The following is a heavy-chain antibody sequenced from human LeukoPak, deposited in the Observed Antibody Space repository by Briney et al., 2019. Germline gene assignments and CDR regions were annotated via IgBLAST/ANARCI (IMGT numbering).Heavy chain of an antibody. D-gene: IGHD3-22*01. Sequence: GGSLRLSCAASGFTFSSYSMNWVRQAPGKGLEWVSYISSSSSTIYYADSVKGRFTISRDNAKNSLYLQMNSLRAEDTAVYYCARGLYYYDSSGPGYYFDYWGQGTLVTVSS. CDR2: ISSSSSTI. V-gene: IGHV3-48*01. CDR3: ARGLYYYDSSGPGYYFDY. CDR1: GFTFSSYS. J-gene: IGHJ4*02.